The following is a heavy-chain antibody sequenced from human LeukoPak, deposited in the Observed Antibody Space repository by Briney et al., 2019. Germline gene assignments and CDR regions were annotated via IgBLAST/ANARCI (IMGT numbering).Heavy chain of an antibody. D-gene: IGHD6-6*01. V-gene: IGHV3-23*01. Sequence: GGSLRLSCIASGFTFTSYAMSWVRQAPGKGLEWVSAISGSGGSTYYADSAKGRFTISRDNSKNTLYLQMNSLRAEDTAVYYCAGRPLALDYWGQGTLVTVSS. CDR2: ISGSGGST. J-gene: IGHJ4*02. CDR3: AGRPLALDY. CDR1: GFTFTSYA.